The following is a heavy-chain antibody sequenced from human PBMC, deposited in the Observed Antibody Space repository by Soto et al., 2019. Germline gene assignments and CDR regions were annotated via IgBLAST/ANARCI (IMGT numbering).Heavy chain of an antibody. Sequence: ASVKVSCKASGYTFTSYGISWVRQAPGQGLEWMGWISAYNGNTNYAQKLQGRVTMTTDTSTSTAYMELRSLRSDDTAVYYCARTYYYDSSGLSYFDYWGQGTLVTVSS. CDR3: ARTYYYDSSGLSYFDY. CDR1: GYTFTSYG. V-gene: IGHV1-18*01. J-gene: IGHJ4*02. D-gene: IGHD3-22*01. CDR2: ISAYNGNT.